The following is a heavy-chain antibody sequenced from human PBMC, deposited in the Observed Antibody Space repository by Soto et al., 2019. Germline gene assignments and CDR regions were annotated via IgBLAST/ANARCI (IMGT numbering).Heavy chain of an antibody. J-gene: IGHJ4*02. Sequence: SETLSLTCTVSGGSISSSSYYWGWIRQPPGKGLEWIGSIYYSGSTYYNPSLKSRVTISVDTSKNQFSLKLSSVTAADTAVYYCARLGYCSSTRCYKEGYYYFDYWGQGTLVTVSS. CDR3: ARLGYCSSTRCYKEGYYYFDY. V-gene: IGHV4-39*01. D-gene: IGHD2-2*02. CDR2: IYYSGST. CDR1: GGSISSSSYY.